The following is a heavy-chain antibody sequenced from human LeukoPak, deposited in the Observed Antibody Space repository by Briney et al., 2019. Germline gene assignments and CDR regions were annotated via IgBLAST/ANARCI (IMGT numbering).Heavy chain of an antibody. CDR2: ISYDGSNK. CDR3: ARAYDPQPAGYFDY. D-gene: IGHD3-22*01. Sequence: PGGSLRLSCAASGFTFSSYAMHWVRQAPGKGLEWVAVISYDGSNKYYADSVKGRFTISRDNSKNTLYLQMNSLRAEDTAVYYCARAYDPQPAGYFDYWGQGTLVTVSS. J-gene: IGHJ4*02. V-gene: IGHV3-30-3*01. CDR1: GFTFSSYA.